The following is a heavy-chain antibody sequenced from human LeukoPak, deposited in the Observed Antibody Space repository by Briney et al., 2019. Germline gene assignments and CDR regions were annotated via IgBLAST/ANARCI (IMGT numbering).Heavy chain of an antibody. J-gene: IGHJ6*02. CDR2: INTHNGNT. CDR3: ARDSNNGLDV. V-gene: IGHV1-18*01. CDR1: GYTFTSYG. Sequence: ASVKVSCKASGYTFTSYGISWVRQAPGQGLEWMGWINTHNGNTNHAQQFQGKVTMTTDTSTSTAYMEVRSLKSDDTAVYYCARDSNNGLDVWGQGTTVTVSS.